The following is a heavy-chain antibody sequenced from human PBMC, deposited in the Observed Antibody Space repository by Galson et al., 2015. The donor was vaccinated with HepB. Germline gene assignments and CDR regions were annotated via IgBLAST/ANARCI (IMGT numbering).Heavy chain of an antibody. CDR3: ARASRGHFDD. Sequence: CAISGDSVSSDSATWNWIRQSPSRGLEWLGRTYYRSKWYNDYPVSVKSRITINTDTSKNQFSLQLNSVTPEDTAVYYCARASRGHFDDWGQGTLVTVSS. CDR2: TYYRSKWYN. V-gene: IGHV6-1*01. J-gene: IGHJ4*02. CDR1: GDSVSSDSAT.